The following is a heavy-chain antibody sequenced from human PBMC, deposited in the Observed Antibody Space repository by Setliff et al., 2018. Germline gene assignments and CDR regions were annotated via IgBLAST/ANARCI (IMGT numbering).Heavy chain of an antibody. J-gene: IGHJ4*02. CDR1: GFLFSSYG. V-gene: IGHV3-30*02. D-gene: IGHD2-2*01. CDR3: ASYCSSTSCPFDY. CDR2: IQYDGSDK. Sequence: PGGSLRLSCAASGFLFSSYGMHWVRQAPGKGLEWVAFIQYDGSDKYYEDSVKGRFTISRDNSKNTLYLQMNSLRAEDTAVYYCASYCSSTSCPFDYWGQGTLVTVSS.